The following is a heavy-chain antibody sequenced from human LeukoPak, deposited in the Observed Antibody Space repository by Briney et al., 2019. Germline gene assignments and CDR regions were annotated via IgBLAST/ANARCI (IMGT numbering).Heavy chain of an antibody. CDR3: ARHLSAYDYVWGSYRPSTPLDY. Sequence: SETLSLTCTVSGGSISSSSYYWGWIRQPPGKGLEWIGSIYYSGSTYYNPSLKSRVTISVDTSKNQFSLKLSSVTAADTAVYYCARHLSAYDYVWGSYRPSTPLDYWGQGTLVTVSS. J-gene: IGHJ4*02. CDR1: GGSISSSSYY. V-gene: IGHV4-39*01. D-gene: IGHD3-16*02. CDR2: IYYSGST.